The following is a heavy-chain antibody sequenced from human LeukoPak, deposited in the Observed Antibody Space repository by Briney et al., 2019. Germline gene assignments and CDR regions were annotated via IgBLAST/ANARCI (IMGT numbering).Heavy chain of an antibody. V-gene: IGHV1-18*01. CDR1: GYTFTSYG. J-gene: IGHJ4*02. CDR3: ARDFWSGYYPPYFGY. CDR2: ISAYNGNT. D-gene: IGHD3-3*01. Sequence: ASVKVSCKASGYTFTSYGISWVRQAPGQGLEWMGWISAYNGNTNYAQKLQGRVTTTTDTSTSTAYMELRSLRSDDTAVYYCARDFWSGYYPPYFGYWGQGTLVTVSS.